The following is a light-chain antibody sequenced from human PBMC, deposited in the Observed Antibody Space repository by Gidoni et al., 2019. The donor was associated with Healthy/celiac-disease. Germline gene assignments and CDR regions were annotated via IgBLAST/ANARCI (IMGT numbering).Light chain of an antibody. Sequence: DIQMTQSPSSLSASVGDRVTITCRASQSISNYLNWYQQKPGKAPKLLIYAASSLQRGVPSRFSGSGSGTDFTLTISSLQPEDFATYYCQQSYSTPHTFGQGTQLEIK. CDR3: QQSYSTPHT. CDR2: AAS. J-gene: IGKJ2*01. V-gene: IGKV1-39*01. CDR1: QSISNY.